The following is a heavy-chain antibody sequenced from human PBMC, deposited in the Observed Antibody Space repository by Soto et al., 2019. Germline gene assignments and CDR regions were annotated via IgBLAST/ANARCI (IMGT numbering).Heavy chain of an antibody. D-gene: IGHD1-26*01. J-gene: IGHJ4*02. V-gene: IGHV3-33*01. CDR2: IWYEGSNQ. Sequence: QVQLVESGGGVVQPGRSLRLSCAASGFTFSSYGMHWVLLTPGKGVDWVAGIWYEGSNQYYADAVKGRFTISRDKSKNPLYLQVSGLRGEDWAVCYCARDAIWEGGKFDYWGQGTLVTVSS. CDR3: ARDAIWEGGKFDY. CDR1: GFTFSSYG.